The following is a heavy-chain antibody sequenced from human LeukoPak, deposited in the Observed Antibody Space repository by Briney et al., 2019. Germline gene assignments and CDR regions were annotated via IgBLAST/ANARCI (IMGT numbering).Heavy chain of an antibody. Sequence: ETLSLTCTVSGGSISSSSYYWGWIRQPPGKGLEWVSTITTSDGNTYYADSVKGRFTVSRDNSKNTLFLQMNSLRAEDTAVYYCAKDGGLWVSAHWGDSWGRGTLVTVSS. CDR1: GGSISSSSYY. CDR2: ITTSDGNT. D-gene: IGHD7-27*01. J-gene: IGHJ4*02. V-gene: IGHV3-23*01. CDR3: AKDGGLWVSAHWGDS.